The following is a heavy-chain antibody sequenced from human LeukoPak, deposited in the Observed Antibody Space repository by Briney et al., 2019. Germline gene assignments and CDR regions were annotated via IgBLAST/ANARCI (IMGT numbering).Heavy chain of an antibody. D-gene: IGHD3-22*01. CDR1: GFTFSSYA. V-gene: IGHV3-23*01. CDR3: AKTLGYYYDSSGYPY. Sequence: GGSLRLSCAASGFTFSSYAMSWVRQAPGKGLEWVSAISGSGGSTYYADSVKGRFTISRDNSKNTLYLQMNSLRAEDTAVYYCAKTLGYYYDSSGYPYWGQGTLVTVSS. J-gene: IGHJ4*02. CDR2: ISGSGGST.